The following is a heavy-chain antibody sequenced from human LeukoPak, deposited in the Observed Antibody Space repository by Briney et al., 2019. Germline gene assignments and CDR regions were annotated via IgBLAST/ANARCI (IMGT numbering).Heavy chain of an antibody. D-gene: IGHD3-10*01. CDR2: ISGGGGST. CDR1: GFTFSSYA. CDR3: AKTVSRVRGVIIWYFDY. Sequence: GGSLRLSCAASGFTFSSYAMSWVRQAPGKGLEWASAISGGGGSTYYADSVKGRFTISRDNSKNTLYLQMNSLRAEDTAVYYCAKTVSRVRGVIIWYFDYWGQGTLVTVSS. V-gene: IGHV3-23*01. J-gene: IGHJ4*02.